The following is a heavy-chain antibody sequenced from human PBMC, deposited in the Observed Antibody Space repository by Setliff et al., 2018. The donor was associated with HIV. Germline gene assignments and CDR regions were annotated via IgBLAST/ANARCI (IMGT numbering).Heavy chain of an antibody. CDR3: AKGPQLVTGVDY. CDR2: ISSSSDYI. D-gene: IGHD6-13*01. Sequence: LRLSCAASGFTFSSYSMNWVRQAPGKGLEWVSSISSSSDYIYYADSVKGRFTISRDNSKNTLYLQMNSLRAEDTAVYYCAKGPQLVTGVDYWGQGTLVTVSS. V-gene: IGHV3-21*04. CDR1: GFTFSSYS. J-gene: IGHJ4*02.